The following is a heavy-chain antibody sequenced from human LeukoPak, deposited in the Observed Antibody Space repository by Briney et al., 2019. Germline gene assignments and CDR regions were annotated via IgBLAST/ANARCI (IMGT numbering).Heavy chain of an antibody. V-gene: IGHV1-69*13. Sequence: ASVTVSCKASGGTFSSYAISWVRQAPGQGLEWMGGIIPIFGTANYAQKFQGRVTITADESTSTAYMELSSLRSEDTAVYYCATSGAVAGTGENAFDIWGQGTMVTVSS. CDR3: ATSGAVAGTGENAFDI. J-gene: IGHJ3*02. CDR1: GGTFSSYA. D-gene: IGHD6-19*01. CDR2: IIPIFGTA.